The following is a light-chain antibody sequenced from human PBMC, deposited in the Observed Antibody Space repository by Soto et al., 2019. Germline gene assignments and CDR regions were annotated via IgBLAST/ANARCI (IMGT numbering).Light chain of an antibody. CDR1: SSDVGGYNY. V-gene: IGLV2-14*01. J-gene: IGLJ1*01. CDR3: SSYTSSNTRD. CDR2: EVS. Sequence: QSVLTQPASVPGSPGQSITISCTGTSSDVGGYNYVSWYQHHPGKAPKLMIYEVSYRPSGVSHRFSGSKSGNTASLTISGLQAEDEADYYCSSYTSSNTRDFGTGTKV.